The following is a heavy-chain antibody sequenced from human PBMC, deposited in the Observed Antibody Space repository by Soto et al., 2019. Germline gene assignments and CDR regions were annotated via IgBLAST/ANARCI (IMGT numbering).Heavy chain of an antibody. V-gene: IGHV1-69*01. CDR2: INPIFGTA. J-gene: IGHJ4*02. D-gene: IGHD5-12*01. CDR3: ARLWARIVATIGEYYFDY. CDR1: GGTFSSYA. Sequence: QVQLVQSGAEVKKPGSSVKVSCKASGGTFSSYAISWVRQAPGQGLEWMGGINPIFGTANYAQKFQGRVTITADESTSTAYMERSSGRSEDTAVYYCARLWARIVATIGEYYFDYWVQGTLVTVSS.